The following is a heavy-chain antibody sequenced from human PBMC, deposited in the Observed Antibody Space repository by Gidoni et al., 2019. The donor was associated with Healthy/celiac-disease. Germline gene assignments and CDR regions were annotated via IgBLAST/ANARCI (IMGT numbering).Heavy chain of an antibody. CDR2: IRSKAYGGTT. D-gene: IGHD2-8*01. V-gene: IGHV3-49*04. CDR1: GFTFGDYA. CDR3: TREMGL. Sequence: EVQLVESGGGLVQPGRSLRLSCTASGFTFGDYAMSWVRPAPGKGLEWVGFIRSKAYGGTTEYAASVKGRFTISRDDSKSIAYLQMNSLKTEDTAVYYCTREMGLWGQGTLVTVSS. J-gene: IGHJ4*02.